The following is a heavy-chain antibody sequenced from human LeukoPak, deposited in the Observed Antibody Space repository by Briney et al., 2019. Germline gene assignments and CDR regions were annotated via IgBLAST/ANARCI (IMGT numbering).Heavy chain of an antibody. D-gene: IGHD6-19*01. CDR1: GFTFSSYG. J-gene: IGHJ3*02. Sequence: GSLRLSCAASGFTFSSYGMHWVRQAPGKGLEWVAVISYDGSNKYYADSVKGRFTISRDNSKNTLYLQMNSLRAEDTAVYCCAKASGWTDAFDIWGQGTMVTVSS. V-gene: IGHV3-30*18. CDR2: ISYDGSNK. CDR3: AKASGWTDAFDI.